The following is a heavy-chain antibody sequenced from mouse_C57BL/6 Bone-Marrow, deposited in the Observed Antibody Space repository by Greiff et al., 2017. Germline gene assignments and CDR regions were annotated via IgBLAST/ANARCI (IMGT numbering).Heavy chain of an antibody. V-gene: IGHV5-15*01. CDR1: GFTFSDYG. CDR3: ARLPYCDY. CDR2: ISNLAYSI. J-gene: IGHJ2*01. Sequence: DVKLVESGGGLVQPGGSLKLSCAASGFTFSDYGMAWVRQAPRKGPAWVAFISNLAYSIYYADTVPGRFTISRENATNTLYLEMSSLVSADTAVDYYARLPYCDYGGQGTTLTVSS.